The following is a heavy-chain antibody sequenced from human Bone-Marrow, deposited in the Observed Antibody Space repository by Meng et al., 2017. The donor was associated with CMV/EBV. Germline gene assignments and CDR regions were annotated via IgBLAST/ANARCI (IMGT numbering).Heavy chain of an antibody. CDR1: GFTFSSYA. Sequence: LSCAGSGFTFSSYAMGWVRQAPGKGLEWVSAISGSGGSTYYADSVKGRFTISRDNSKNTLYLQMNSLRAEDTAVYYCAKGSLYYFDYWGQGTLVTVSS. CDR3: AKGSLYYFDY. CDR2: ISGSGGST. J-gene: IGHJ4*02. V-gene: IGHV3-23*01.